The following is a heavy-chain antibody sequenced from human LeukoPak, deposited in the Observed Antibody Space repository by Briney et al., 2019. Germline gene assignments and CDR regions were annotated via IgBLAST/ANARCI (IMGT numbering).Heavy chain of an antibody. CDR3: TTDGDEYDILTGYYRGDY. CDR1: GFTFSNAW. J-gene: IGHJ4*02. CDR2: IKSKTDGGTT. V-gene: IGHV3-15*01. Sequence: GGSLRLSCAASGFTFSNAWMSWVRQAPGKGLEWVGRIKSKTDGGTTDYAAPVKGRFTISRDDSKNTLYLQMNSLKTEDTAVYYCTTDGDEYDILTGYYRGDYWGQGTLVTVSS. D-gene: IGHD3-9*01.